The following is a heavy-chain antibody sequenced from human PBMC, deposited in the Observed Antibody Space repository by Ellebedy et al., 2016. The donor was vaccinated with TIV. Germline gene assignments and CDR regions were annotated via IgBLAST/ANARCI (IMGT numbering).Heavy chain of an antibody. Sequence: PGGSLRLSCATSGFTFSTSGMNWVRQVPGKGLEWISYITGGSTAIYYADSVKGRFTISRDNAKNSLYLKMNSLRAEDTAVDYCTSDRRPHYADCWGQGTLVTVAS. CDR2: ITGGSTAI. CDR1: GFTFSTSG. J-gene: IGHJ4*02. V-gene: IGHV3-48*04. CDR3: TSDRRPHYADC.